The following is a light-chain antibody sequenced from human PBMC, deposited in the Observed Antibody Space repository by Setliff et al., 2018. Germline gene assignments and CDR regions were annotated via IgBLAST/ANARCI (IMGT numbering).Light chain of an antibody. Sequence: QSALTQPRSVSGSPGQSVTISCTGTSSDVGGYNFVSWYQQHPGKAPQLIIFEVSRRPSGVPDRFSGSKSDNTASLTVSGLQADDEADYYCSSYAGNYHYVFGTGTKGTVL. V-gene: IGLV2-11*01. CDR1: SSDVGGYNF. CDR2: EVS. J-gene: IGLJ1*01. CDR3: SSYAGNYHYV.